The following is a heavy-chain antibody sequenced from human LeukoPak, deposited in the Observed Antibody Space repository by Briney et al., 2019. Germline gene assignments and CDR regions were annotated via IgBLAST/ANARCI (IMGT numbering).Heavy chain of an antibody. V-gene: IGHV3-48*01. CDR3: ARSRGYNVYYFDS. J-gene: IGHJ4*02. D-gene: IGHD5/OR15-5a*01. CDR2: ISSSSSTI. Sequence: TGGSLRLSCAASGFTFSSYSMNWVRQAPGKGLEWVSYISSSSSTIYYADSVKGRFTISRDNSKNTLYLQMNSLRAEDTAVYYCARSRGYNVYYFDSWGQGTLVTVSS. CDR1: GFTFSSYS.